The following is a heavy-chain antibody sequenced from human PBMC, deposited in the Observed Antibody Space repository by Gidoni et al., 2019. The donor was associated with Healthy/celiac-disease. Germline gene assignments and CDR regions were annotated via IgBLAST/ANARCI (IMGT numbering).Heavy chain of an antibody. Sequence: QVQLVQSGAEVKKPGASVKVSCKASGYTFTSYYMHWVRQAPGQGLEWMGIINPSGGSTSYAQKFQGRVTMTRDTSTSTVYMELSSLRSEDTAVYYCAFVVEGYAFDIWGQGTMVTVSS. V-gene: IGHV1-46*01. CDR3: AFVVEGYAFDI. CDR2: INPSGGST. CDR1: GYTFTSYY. J-gene: IGHJ3*02. D-gene: IGHD2-21*01.